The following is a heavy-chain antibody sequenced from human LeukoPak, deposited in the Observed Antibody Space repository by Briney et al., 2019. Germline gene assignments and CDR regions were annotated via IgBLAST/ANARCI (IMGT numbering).Heavy chain of an antibody. J-gene: IGHJ4*02. V-gene: IGHV3-13*01. CDR3: ARGSVATGGLGYYFDY. Sequence: PTGGSLRLSCAASGFTFSSYDMHWVRQATGKGLEWVSAIGTAGDTYYPGSVKGRFTISRENAKSSLYLQMNSLRAGDTAVYYCARGSVATGGLGYYFDYWGQGTLVTVSS. CDR2: IGTAGDT. CDR1: GFTFSSYD. D-gene: IGHD5-12*01.